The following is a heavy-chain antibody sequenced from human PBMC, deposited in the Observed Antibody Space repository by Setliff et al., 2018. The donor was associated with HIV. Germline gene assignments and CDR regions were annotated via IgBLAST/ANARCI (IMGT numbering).Heavy chain of an antibody. Sequence: GGSLRLSCAASGFTLTTYSMNWVRQAPGKGLEWVTFIQYDESNKYYGDSVRGRFTISRDNSKNTLYLQMNSLRSEDTAVYFCAKSFNSGPTNWNIDVWGTGTTVTVSS. V-gene: IGHV3-30*02. CDR3: AKSFNSGPTNWNIDV. CDR1: GFTLTTYS. CDR2: IQYDESNK. D-gene: IGHD1-20*01. J-gene: IGHJ6*03.